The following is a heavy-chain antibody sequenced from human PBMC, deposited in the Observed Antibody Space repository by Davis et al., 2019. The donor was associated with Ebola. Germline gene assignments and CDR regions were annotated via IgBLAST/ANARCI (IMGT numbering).Heavy chain of an antibody. CDR1: GFTFSGYA. Sequence: GESLKISCAASGFTFSGYAMAWVRQAPGKGLEWVSGISESGGATDYADSVKGRFTISRDNSRNTLFLQMNTLRAEDTAMYYCAKDPGGRFCSITSCRTYYFDYWGQGSLVTVSS. CDR2: ISESGGAT. D-gene: IGHD2-2*01. V-gene: IGHV3-23*01. J-gene: IGHJ4*02. CDR3: AKDPGGRFCSITSCRTYYFDY.